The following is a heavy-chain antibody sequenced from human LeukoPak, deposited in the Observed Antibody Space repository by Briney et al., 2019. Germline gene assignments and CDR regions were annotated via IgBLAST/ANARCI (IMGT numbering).Heavy chain of an antibody. CDR3: ARVAASTFYHFNYMDL. CDR1: GFSFSNYD. V-gene: IGHV3-30*03. D-gene: IGHD3-3*02. J-gene: IGHJ6*04. Sequence: GGSLRLSCKASGFSFSNYDMNWVRQAPGKGLEWVALISGDGVNDYYEDSVKGRFTISRDTSKNTLSLKMKSLRAEDTAVYFCARVAASTFYHFNYMDLWGKGTTVTVSS. CDR2: ISGDGVND.